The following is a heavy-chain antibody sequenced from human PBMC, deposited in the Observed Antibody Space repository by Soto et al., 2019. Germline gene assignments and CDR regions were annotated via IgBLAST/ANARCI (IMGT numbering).Heavy chain of an antibody. J-gene: IGHJ4*02. CDR1: GFTLDDYT. D-gene: IGHD6-6*01. Sequence: WGSLILSCAASGFTLDDYTIRCVRQSPLKGLEWVSLISWDGGSTYYADSVKGRFTISRDNSKNSLYLQMNSLRTEDTALYYCAKAGGFYSSSEHFDYWGQGTLVTVSS. V-gene: IGHV3-43*01. CDR3: AKAGGFYSSSEHFDY. CDR2: ISWDGGST.